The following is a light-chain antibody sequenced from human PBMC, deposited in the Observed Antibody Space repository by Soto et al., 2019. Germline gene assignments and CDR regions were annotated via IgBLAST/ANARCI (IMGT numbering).Light chain of an antibody. Sequence: IQMTQSPSSLSASVGDRVTITCRAGQTIRSYLNWYQQKPGKAPVLLISAASSLQSGVPSRFSGSGSGTDFTLTISSLQPEDFATYYCQQSFSIPPLTFGGGTKVEIK. V-gene: IGKV1-39*01. J-gene: IGKJ4*01. CDR2: AAS. CDR3: QQSFSIPPLT. CDR1: QTIRSY.